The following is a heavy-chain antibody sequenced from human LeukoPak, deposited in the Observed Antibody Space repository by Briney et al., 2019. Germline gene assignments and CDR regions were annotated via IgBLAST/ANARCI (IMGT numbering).Heavy chain of an antibody. CDR1: GGSISSYY. D-gene: IGHD3-9*01. Sequence: SETLSLTCTVSGGSISSYYWSWIRQPPGKGLEWIGYIYYSGSTDYNPSLKSRVTISVDTSKNQFSLKLSSVTAADTAVYYCARGAYDILTGYSQNEGYYFVYWGQGTLVTVSS. CDR2: IYYSGST. CDR3: ARGAYDILTGYSQNEGYYFVY. J-gene: IGHJ4*02. V-gene: IGHV4-59*12.